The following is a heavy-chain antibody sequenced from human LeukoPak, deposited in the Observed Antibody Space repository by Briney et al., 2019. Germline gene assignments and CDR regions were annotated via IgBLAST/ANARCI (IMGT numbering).Heavy chain of an antibody. CDR2: ISSSGTTT. Sequence: GGSLRLSCAASGFTFSDYQMTWIRQAPGKGLDWISYISSSGTTTYYADSVKGRFTISRDNSKNTLYLQMNSLRAEDTAVYYCATLAAAGTFFDYWGQGTLVTVSS. V-gene: IGHV3-11*01. CDR3: ATLAAAGTFFDY. CDR1: GFTFSDYQ. J-gene: IGHJ4*02. D-gene: IGHD6-13*01.